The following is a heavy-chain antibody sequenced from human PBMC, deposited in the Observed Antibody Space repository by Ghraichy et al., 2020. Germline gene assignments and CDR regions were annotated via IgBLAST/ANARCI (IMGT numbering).Heavy chain of an antibody. J-gene: IGHJ6*02. D-gene: IGHD2-2*01. V-gene: IGHV4-59*01. CDR1: GGSISSYY. CDR2: IYYSGST. Sequence: SETLSLTCTVSGGSISSYYWIWIRQPPGKGLEWIGYIYYSGSTNYNPSLKSRVTISVDTSKNQFSLKLSSVTAADTAVYYCARRIRYCSSSSCNYGMDVWGQGTTVTVSS. CDR3: ARRIRYCSSSSCNYGMDV.